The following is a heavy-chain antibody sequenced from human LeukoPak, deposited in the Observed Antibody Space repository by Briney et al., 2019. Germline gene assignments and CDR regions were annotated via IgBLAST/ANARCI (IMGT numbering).Heavy chain of an antibody. CDR3: ARWLGYCSSTSCSKDYYGMDV. D-gene: IGHD2-2*01. J-gene: IGHJ6*02. Sequence: SETLSLTCAVYGGSFSGYYWSWIRQPPGKGLEWIGEINHSGSTNYNPSLKSRVTISVDTSKNQFSLRLSSVTAADTAVYYCARWLGYCSSTSCSKDYYGMDVWGQGTTVTVSS. CDR2: INHSGST. V-gene: IGHV4-34*01. CDR1: GGSFSGYY.